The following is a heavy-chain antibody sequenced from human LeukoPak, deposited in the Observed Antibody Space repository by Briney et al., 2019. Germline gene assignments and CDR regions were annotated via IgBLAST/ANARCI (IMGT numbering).Heavy chain of an antibody. CDR2: ISYDGSNK. Sequence: GGSLRLSCAASGFTFSSYGMHWVRQAPGKGLEWVAVISYDGSNKYYADSVKGRFTISRDNSKNTLYLQMNSLRAEDTAVYYCAKEGVTMVRGVVYYYYGMDVWGQGTTVTVSS. CDR1: GFTFSSYG. CDR3: AKEGVTMVRGVVYYYYGMDV. D-gene: IGHD3-10*01. J-gene: IGHJ6*02. V-gene: IGHV3-30*18.